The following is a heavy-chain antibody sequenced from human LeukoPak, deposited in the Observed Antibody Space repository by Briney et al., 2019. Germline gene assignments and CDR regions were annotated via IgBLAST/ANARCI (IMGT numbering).Heavy chain of an antibody. D-gene: IGHD5-24*01. CDR2: IKQDGSEK. Sequence: GGSLRLSCAASGFLFSKYWMTWVRQAPGKGLEWVANIKQDGSEKYYVDSVKGRFTISRDNAKNSLYLQMNSLRAEDTAVYYCARDYVDGYNYYFDYWGQGTLVTVSS. CDR1: GFLFSKYW. J-gene: IGHJ4*02. V-gene: IGHV3-7*01. CDR3: ARDYVDGYNYYFDY.